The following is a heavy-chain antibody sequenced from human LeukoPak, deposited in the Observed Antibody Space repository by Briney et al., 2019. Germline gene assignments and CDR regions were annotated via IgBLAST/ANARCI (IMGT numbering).Heavy chain of an antibody. CDR2: ISSSSSTI. V-gene: IGHV3-48*01. J-gene: IGHJ6*03. CDR1: GFTFSSYE. D-gene: IGHD4-11*01. CDR3: ARDSYSIHYYYYYYMDV. Sequence: GGSLRLSCAASGFTFSSYEMNWFRKAPGKGLEWVSYISSSSSTIYYADSVKGRFTISRDNAKNSLYLQMNSLRAEDTAVYYCARDSYSIHYYYYYYMDVWGKGTTVTVSS.